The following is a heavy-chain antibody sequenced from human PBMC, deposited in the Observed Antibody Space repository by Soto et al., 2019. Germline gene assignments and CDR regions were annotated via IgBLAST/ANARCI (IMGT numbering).Heavy chain of an antibody. Sequence: QITLKESSPTLVKPTQTLTLTCSFSGFSLYTGGVGVGWIRQPPGKALAWLALLYWDDTRRYNPSLKNTLTIANDTSENQVVLTVTDMGPVDTGTYFCAHYTTDTYFDVWGKGATVAVSS. D-gene: IGHD1-1*01. V-gene: IGHV2-5*02. CDR2: LYWDDTR. CDR1: GFSLYTGGVG. CDR3: AHYTTDTYFDV. J-gene: IGHJ6*04.